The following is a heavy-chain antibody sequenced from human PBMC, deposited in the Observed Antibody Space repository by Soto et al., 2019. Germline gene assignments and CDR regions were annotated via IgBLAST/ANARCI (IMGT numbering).Heavy chain of an antibody. CDR3: ASRPSGVDYYDSSGYFY. Sequence: GESLKISCKGSGYSFTSYWSDWVRQMPGKGLEWMGIIYPGDSDTRYSPSFQGQVTISADKSISTAYLQWSSLQASDTAMYYCASRPSGVDYYDSSGYFYWGQGTLVTVSS. D-gene: IGHD3-22*01. CDR2: IYPGDSDT. CDR1: GYSFTSYW. V-gene: IGHV5-51*01. J-gene: IGHJ4*02.